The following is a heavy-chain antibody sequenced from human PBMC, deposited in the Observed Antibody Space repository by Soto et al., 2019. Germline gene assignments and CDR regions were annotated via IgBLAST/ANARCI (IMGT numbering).Heavy chain of an antibody. CDR3: ARIEMATIYAFDI. CDR1: GYTFTSYD. D-gene: IGHD5-12*01. J-gene: IGHJ3*02. V-gene: IGHV1-8*01. CDR2: MNPNSGNT. Sequence: ASVEVSCKXSGYTFTSYDINWVRQATGQGLEWMGWMNPNSGNTGYAQKFQGRVTMTRNTSISTAYMELSSLRSEDTAVYYCARIEMATIYAFDIWGKGTMVTVSS.